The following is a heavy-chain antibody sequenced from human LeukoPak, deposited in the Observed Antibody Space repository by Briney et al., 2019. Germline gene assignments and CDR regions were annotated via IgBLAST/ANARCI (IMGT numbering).Heavy chain of an antibody. V-gene: IGHV1-2*02. J-gene: IGHJ4*02. CDR3: ARGGNIWSGSRPYFDY. CDR2: IDPNSGGT. D-gene: IGHD3-3*01. CDR1: GYTFTGYY. Sequence: ASAKVSCKASGYTFTGYYMHWVRQAPGQGLEWMGWIDPNSGGTNYAQKFQGRVIMTRDTSISTAYMELSRLRSDDTAVYYCARGGNIWSGSRPYFDYWGQGTLVTVSS.